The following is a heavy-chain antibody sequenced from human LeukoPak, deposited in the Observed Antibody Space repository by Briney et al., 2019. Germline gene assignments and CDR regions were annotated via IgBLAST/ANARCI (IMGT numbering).Heavy chain of an antibody. J-gene: IGHJ4*02. CDR1: GGSINTPNYY. CDR2: IFYSGGT. Sequence: SETLSLTCTVSGGSINTPNYYWGWIRQTPGKGLEWIGNIFYSGGTYYSPSLTSRVTISLDTSRNQFSLKLSSVTAADTAVYYCARGQGSSWYAPSLPLNWGQGTLVTVSS. V-gene: IGHV4-39*07. CDR3: ARGQGSSWYAPSLPLN. D-gene: IGHD6-13*01.